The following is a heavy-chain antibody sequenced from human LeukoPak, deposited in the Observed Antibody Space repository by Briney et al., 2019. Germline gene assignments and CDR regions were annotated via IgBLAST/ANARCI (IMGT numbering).Heavy chain of an antibody. Sequence: GGSLRLSCAASGFTFSSYGMHWVRQAPGKGLEWVAVIWYDGSNKYYADSVKGRFTISRDNSKNTLYLQMNSLRAEDTAVYYCARETGSAVGSTDFDYWGQGTLVTVSS. D-gene: IGHD4-17*01. J-gene: IGHJ4*02. V-gene: IGHV3-33*01. CDR2: IWYDGSNK. CDR1: GFTFSSYG. CDR3: ARETGSAVGSTDFDY.